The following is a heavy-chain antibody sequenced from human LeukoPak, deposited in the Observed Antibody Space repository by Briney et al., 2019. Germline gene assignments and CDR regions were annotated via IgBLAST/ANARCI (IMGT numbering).Heavy chain of an antibody. Sequence: QPGGSLRLSCAASGFTFSNYGMSWVRQAPGKGLEWVSGMSGSGGSTYYADSVKGRFTISGDNPKNTLFLQMNSLRAEDTAVYYCAHGAMYQLDYWGQGTLVTVSS. CDR1: GFTFSNYG. J-gene: IGHJ4*02. CDR2: MSGSGGST. D-gene: IGHD2-2*01. V-gene: IGHV3-23*01. CDR3: AHGAMYQLDY.